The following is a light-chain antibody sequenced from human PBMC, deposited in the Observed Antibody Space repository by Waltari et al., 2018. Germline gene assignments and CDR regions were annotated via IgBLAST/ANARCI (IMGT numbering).Light chain of an antibody. CDR1: EIIDRN. CDR2: GAS. J-gene: IGKJ4*01. CDR3: QQYNNWPLT. Sequence: ERVMTQSPPTLSLSPGERATLSCRASEIIDRNLAWYQQKPGQAPRLLIYGASTRATDVPARFSGSGSGTEFTLTISSMQSEDFAVYYCQQYNNWPLTFGGGTK. V-gene: IGKV3-15*01.